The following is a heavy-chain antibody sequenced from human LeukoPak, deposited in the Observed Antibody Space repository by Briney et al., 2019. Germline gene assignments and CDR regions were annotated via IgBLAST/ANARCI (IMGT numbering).Heavy chain of an antibody. CDR1: GYTFTSYY. CDR2: INPSGGST. Sequence: ASVKVSCKASGYTFTSYYMHWVRQAPGQGLEWMGIINPSGGSTSYAQKFQGRVTMTRDTSTSTVYMELSSLRSEDTAVYYCARDPRLSAGDYYFDYWGQGTLVTVSS. CDR3: ARDPRLSAGDYYFDY. D-gene: IGHD3-3*01. J-gene: IGHJ4*02. V-gene: IGHV1-46*01.